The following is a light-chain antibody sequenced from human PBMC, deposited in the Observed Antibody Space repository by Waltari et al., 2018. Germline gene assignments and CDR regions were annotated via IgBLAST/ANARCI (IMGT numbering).Light chain of an antibody. CDR2: WAS. J-gene: IGKJ3*01. Sequence: DIVMTQSPDSLAVSLGERATINCKSSQSVLYNSNNKNYLDWYQQKPGQPPKLLIYWASTRESGVPDRFSGSGSGTDFTLTISSLQAEDVAVYYCQQYYSTPFTFGPGTKVDIK. CDR3: QQYYSTPFT. V-gene: IGKV4-1*01. CDR1: QSVLYNSNNKNY.